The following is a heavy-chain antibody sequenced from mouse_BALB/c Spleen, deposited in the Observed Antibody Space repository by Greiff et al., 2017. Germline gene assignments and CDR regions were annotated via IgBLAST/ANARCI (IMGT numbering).Heavy chain of an antibody. V-gene: IGHV1-7*01. CDR2: INPSTGYT. Sequence: QVQLQQSGAELAKPGASVKMSCKASGYTFTSYWMHWVKQRPGQGLEWIGYINPSTGYTEYNQKFKDKATLTADKSSSTAYMQLSSLTSEDSAVYYCARVYRYDGYAMDYWGQGTSVTVSS. D-gene: IGHD2-14*01. CDR3: ARVYRYDGYAMDY. J-gene: IGHJ4*01. CDR1: GYTFTSYW.